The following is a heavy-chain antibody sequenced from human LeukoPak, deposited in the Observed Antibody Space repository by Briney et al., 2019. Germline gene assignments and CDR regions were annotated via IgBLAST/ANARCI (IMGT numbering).Heavy chain of an antibody. D-gene: IGHD6-19*01. CDR1: GFTFSSYA. CDR3: ARSSSGWYNY. Sequence: GGSLRLSCAASGFTFSSYAMSWVRQAPGKGLEWVSAISGSGGSTYYADSVKGRFTISRDNAKNSLYLQMNSLRAEDTAVYYCARSSSGWYNYWGQGTLVTVSS. CDR2: ISGSGGST. J-gene: IGHJ4*02. V-gene: IGHV3-23*01.